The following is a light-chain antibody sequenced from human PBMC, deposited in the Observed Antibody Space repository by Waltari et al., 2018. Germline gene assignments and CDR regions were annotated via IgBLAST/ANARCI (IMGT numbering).Light chain of an antibody. CDR3: CSYAGNRDSVP. CDR1: NSDIGSFDL. V-gene: IGLV2-23*02. J-gene: IGLJ2*01. CDR2: EVS. Sequence: QSALTQPASVSGSPGQSITISCTGTNSDIGSFDLVSWYQHHPGKAPKLIIYEVSKRPSGVSDRFSGSKSASTASLTISGLQADDEADYHCCSYAGNRDSVPFGGGTKVTVL.